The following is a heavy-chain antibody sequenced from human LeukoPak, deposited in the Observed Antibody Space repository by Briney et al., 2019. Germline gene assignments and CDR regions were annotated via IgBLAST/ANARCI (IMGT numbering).Heavy chain of an antibody. J-gene: IGHJ6*03. V-gene: IGHV3-7*01. Sequence: AGGSLRLSCAASGFTFSTYWMTWVRQAPGKGLEWVANIQQDGSEKSYVDSVKGRFTISRDNAKNSLYLQMNSLRAEDTAVYYCARVGRGYSSSVFRRDYYYMDVWGKGTTVTVSS. CDR3: ARVGRGYSSSVFRRDYYYMDV. CDR2: IQQDGSEK. D-gene: IGHD6-13*01. CDR1: GFTFSTYW.